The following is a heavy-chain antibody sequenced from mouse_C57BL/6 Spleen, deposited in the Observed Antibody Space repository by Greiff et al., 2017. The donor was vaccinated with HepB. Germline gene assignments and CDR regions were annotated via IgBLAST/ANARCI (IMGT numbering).Heavy chain of an antibody. V-gene: IGHV2-2*01. CDR2: IWSGGST. CDR3: ARIYYYGSSWGDYYAMDY. CDR1: GFSLTSYG. Sequence: VQLQQSGPGLVQPSQRLSITCTVSGFSLTSYGVHWVRQSPGKGLEWLGVIWSGGSTDYNAAFISRLSISKDNSKSQVFFKMNSLQADDTAIYYCARIYYYGSSWGDYYAMDYWGQGTSVTVSS. J-gene: IGHJ4*01. D-gene: IGHD1-1*01.